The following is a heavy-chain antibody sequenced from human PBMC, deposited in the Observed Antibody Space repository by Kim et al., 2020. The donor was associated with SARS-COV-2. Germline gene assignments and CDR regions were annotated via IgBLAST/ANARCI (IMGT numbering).Heavy chain of an antibody. CDR3: ARTYSSGWYYFDY. Sequence: SETLSLTCTVSGGSISSSSYYWGWIRQPPGKGLEWIGSIYYSGSTYYNPSLKSRVTISVDTSKNQFSLKLSSVTAADTAVYYCARTYSSGWYYFDYWGQGTLVTVSS. D-gene: IGHD6-19*01. CDR2: IYYSGST. V-gene: IGHV4-39*01. CDR1: GGSISSSSYY. J-gene: IGHJ4*02.